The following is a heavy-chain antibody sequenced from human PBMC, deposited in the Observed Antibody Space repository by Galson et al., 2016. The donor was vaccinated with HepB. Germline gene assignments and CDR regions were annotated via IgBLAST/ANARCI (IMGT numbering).Heavy chain of an antibody. J-gene: IGHJ4*02. D-gene: IGHD3-10*01. CDR3: AKDVYGSGSYTEGFFDY. V-gene: IGHV3-23*01. Sequence: CAASGFTFSTYAISWVRQAPGKGLEWVSAISDSGDNTYYADSVKGRFTISRDNSNNMLYLQMNSLRSEDTAVYYCAKDVYGSGSYTEGFFDYWGQGTLVTVSS. CDR1: GFTFSTYA. CDR2: ISDSGDNT.